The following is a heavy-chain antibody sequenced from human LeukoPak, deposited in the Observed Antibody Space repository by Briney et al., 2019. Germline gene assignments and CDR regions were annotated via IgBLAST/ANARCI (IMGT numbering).Heavy chain of an antibody. Sequence: PGESLRISCKGSGCSFTSYWISWVRQMPGKGLEWMGRIDPSDSYTNYSPSFQGHVTISADKPISTAYLQWSSLKASDTAMYYCARLPSLAYYYYGMDVWGQGTTVTVSS. D-gene: IGHD1-1*01. J-gene: IGHJ6*02. CDR3: ARLPSLAYYYYGMDV. V-gene: IGHV5-10-1*01. CDR2: IDPSDSYT. CDR1: GCSFTSYW.